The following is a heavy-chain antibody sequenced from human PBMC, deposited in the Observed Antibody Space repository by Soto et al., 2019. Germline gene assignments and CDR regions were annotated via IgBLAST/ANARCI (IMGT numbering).Heavy chain of an antibody. Sequence: SVKVSCKASEGTFNSYAIAWVRQAPGQGLEWMGGIIPYYNTLNYAQKFQDRVTITADDSTNTVYMELSSLRSDDTAVYFCASGASRWYPYFFDSWAREPWSPSPQ. CDR3: ASGASRWYPYFFDS. D-gene: IGHD6-13*01. J-gene: IGHJ4*02. V-gene: IGHV1-69*13. CDR1: EGTFNSYA. CDR2: IIPYYNTL.